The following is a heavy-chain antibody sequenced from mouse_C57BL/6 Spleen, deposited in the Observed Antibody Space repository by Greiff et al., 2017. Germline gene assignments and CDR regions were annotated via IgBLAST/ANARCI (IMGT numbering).Heavy chain of an antibody. V-gene: IGHV1-59*01. D-gene: IGHD2-14*01. CDR3: AIGGGDY. CDR2: IDPSDSYT. J-gene: IGHJ4*01. CDR1: GYTFTSYW. Sequence: QVQLKQPGAELVRPGTSVKLSCKASGYTFTSYWMHWVKQRPGQGLAWIGVIDPSDSYTNYNQKFKGKATLTVDTSSSTAYMQLSSLTSEDSAVYYCAIGGGDYWGQGTSVTVSS.